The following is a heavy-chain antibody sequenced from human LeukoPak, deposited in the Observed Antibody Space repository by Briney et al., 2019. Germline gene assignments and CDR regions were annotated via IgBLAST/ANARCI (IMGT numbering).Heavy chain of an antibody. CDR3: ARGRDGYIFDY. Sequence: PSETLSLTCTVPGGSISSYYWSWIRQPPGKGLEWIGYIYYSGSTNYNPSLKSRVTISVDTSKNQFSLKLSSVTAADTAVYYCARGRDGYIFDYWGQGTLVTVSS. D-gene: IGHD5-24*01. CDR2: IYYSGST. V-gene: IGHV4-59*01. J-gene: IGHJ4*02. CDR1: GGSISSYY.